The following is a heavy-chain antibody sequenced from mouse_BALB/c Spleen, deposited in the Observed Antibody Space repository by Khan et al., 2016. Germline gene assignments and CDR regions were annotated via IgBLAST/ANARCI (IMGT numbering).Heavy chain of an antibody. J-gene: IGHJ1*01. V-gene: IGHV1-85*01. CDR3: ARLYCSTCWYVDV. CDR2: IFPGDGST. D-gene: IGHD2-12*01. CDR1: GYTFTSYD. Sequence: VQLQQSGAELVKPGASVKLSCTASGYTFTSYDINWVRQRPEQGLEWIGGIFPGDGSTKYNEKFKGKATLTTDKSSNTAYMQLSSLTSEDSAVYFCARLYCSTCWYVDVWGAGTTTTVSS.